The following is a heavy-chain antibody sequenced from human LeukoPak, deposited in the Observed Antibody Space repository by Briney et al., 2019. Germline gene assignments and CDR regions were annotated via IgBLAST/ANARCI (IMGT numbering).Heavy chain of an antibody. CDR2: ISSRSTSI. J-gene: IGHJ6*03. CDR3: ATLPDDSYYYMDV. Sequence: GGSLRLSCAASGFTFSSYDMSWVRQAPGKGLEWVSSISSRSTSIYYADSVKGRFTVSRDNAKNSLYLLMNSLRAEDTAVYYCATLPDDSYYYMDVWGKGTTVTVSS. V-gene: IGHV3-21*04. D-gene: IGHD1-1*01. CDR1: GFTFSSYD.